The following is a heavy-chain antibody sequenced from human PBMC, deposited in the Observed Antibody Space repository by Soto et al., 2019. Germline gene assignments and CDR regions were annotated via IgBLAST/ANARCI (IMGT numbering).Heavy chain of an antibody. CDR2: IYDSGSS. J-gene: IGHJ4*02. CDR1: GGSISSGDYF. Sequence: SETLSLTCTVSGGSISSGDYFWSWIRQPPGKGLEWIGYIYDSGSSYYNPSLKSRVTMSVDTSKNQFSLKLRSVTAADTAMYYCAREKGYISGPKNFDSWGQGTLVTVSS. D-gene: IGHD5-12*01. CDR3: AREKGYISGPKNFDS. V-gene: IGHV4-30-4*01.